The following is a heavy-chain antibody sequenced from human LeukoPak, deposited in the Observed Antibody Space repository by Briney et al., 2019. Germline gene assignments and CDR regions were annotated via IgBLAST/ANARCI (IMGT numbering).Heavy chain of an antibody. CDR3: ARAFYCSSTSCYSGRGSSSSSYYYYGMDV. J-gene: IGHJ6*02. CDR1: GFTIRNLS. CDR2: IKGDGSEK. D-gene: IGHD2-2*02. Sequence: PGGSLRLSCAVSGFTIRNLSMTWVRQAPGKGLECVANIKGDGSEKNYVDSVKGRFTISRDNAKNSLYLQMNSLRAEDTAVYYCARAFYCSSTSCYSGRGSSSSSYYYYGMDVWGQGTTVTVSS. V-gene: IGHV3-7*01.